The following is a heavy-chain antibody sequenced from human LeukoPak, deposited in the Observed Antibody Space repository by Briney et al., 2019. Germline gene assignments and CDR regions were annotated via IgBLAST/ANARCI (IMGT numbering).Heavy chain of an antibody. V-gene: IGHV3-7*01. D-gene: IGHD3-16*02. CDR2: IKQDGSEK. Sequence: GGSLRLSCAASGFTFSSYWMSRVRQAPGKGLEWVANIKQDGSEKYYVDSVKGRFTISRDNAKNSLYPQMNSLRAEDTAVYYCARDEMITFGGVIVESPIDYWGQGTLVTVSS. J-gene: IGHJ4*02. CDR1: GFTFSSYW. CDR3: ARDEMITFGGVIVESPIDY.